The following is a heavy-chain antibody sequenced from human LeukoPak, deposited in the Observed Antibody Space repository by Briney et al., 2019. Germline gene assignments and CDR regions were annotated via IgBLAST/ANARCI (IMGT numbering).Heavy chain of an antibody. CDR2: IHGSGGST. D-gene: IGHD1-26*01. J-gene: IGHJ4*02. CDR3: AKGLVVGSTPGFDY. Sequence: SGGSLRLSCAASGFTFSNYAMSWVRQAPGKGLEWVSIIHGSGGSTYYADSVKGRFTISRDNSKNTLYLQMNSLRAEDTAVYYCAKGLVVGSTPGFDYWGQGTLVTVSS. CDR1: GFTFSNYA. V-gene: IGHV3-23*01.